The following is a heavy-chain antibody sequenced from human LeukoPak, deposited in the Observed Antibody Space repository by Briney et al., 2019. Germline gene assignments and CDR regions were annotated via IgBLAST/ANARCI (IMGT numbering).Heavy chain of an antibody. Sequence: SQTLSLTCTVSGVSINNPNYCWSWVRQPPGKGLEWVGYGYCNGRSYYNPSLRSRLTMTVDTSSNQFSLELSSVTTADTAVYYCARAGSSGPYCTIGSCYGMDVWGQGTTVTVSS. D-gene: IGHD2-8*01. CDR2: GYCNGRS. CDR3: ARAGSSGPYCTIGSCYGMDV. V-gene: IGHV4-30-4*08. J-gene: IGHJ6*02. CDR1: GVSINNPNYC.